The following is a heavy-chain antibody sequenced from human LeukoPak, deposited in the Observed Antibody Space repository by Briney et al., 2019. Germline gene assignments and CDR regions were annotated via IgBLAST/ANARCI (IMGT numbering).Heavy chain of an antibody. Sequence: PSETLSLTCTVSGGSISSYYWSWIRQPPGKGLEWIGYIYYNGSTNYNPSLKSRVTISVDTSKNQFSLKLSSVTAADTAVYYCARADYYGSEYFDYWGQGTLVTVSS. J-gene: IGHJ4*02. CDR2: IYYNGST. D-gene: IGHD3-10*01. V-gene: IGHV4-59*01. CDR3: ARADYYGSEYFDY. CDR1: GGSISSYY.